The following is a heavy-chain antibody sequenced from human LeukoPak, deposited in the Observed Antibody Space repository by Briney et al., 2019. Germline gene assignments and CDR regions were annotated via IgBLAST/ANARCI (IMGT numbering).Heavy chain of an antibody. CDR3: ARVLRGLYNLGD. D-gene: IGHD3-10*01. Sequence: GGSLRLSCEASGSSLSISGMNWVRQAPGKGLEWVSYISSSSDLMSYVDSVKGRFTVSRDNAKNSLFLQMNSLRDEDTAMYYCARVLRGLYNLGDWGQGTLVTVSS. CDR1: GSSLSISG. CDR2: ISSSSDLM. J-gene: IGHJ4*02. V-gene: IGHV3-48*02.